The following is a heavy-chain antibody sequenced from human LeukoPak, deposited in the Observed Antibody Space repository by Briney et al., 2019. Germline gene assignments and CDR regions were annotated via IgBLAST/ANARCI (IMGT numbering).Heavy chain of an antibody. V-gene: IGHV1-18*01. J-gene: IGHJ4*02. Sequence: ASVKVSCKTSGCTFTNFGISWVRQAPGQGLEWMGWISAYNGDTNYPQKLQGRVTVTTDKTTSTTYMELRSLRSDDTAVYYCARKPQRLPPDYWGQGTLVAVSS. CDR2: ISAYNGDT. CDR1: GCTFTNFG. D-gene: IGHD4-11*01. CDR3: ARKPQRLPPDY.